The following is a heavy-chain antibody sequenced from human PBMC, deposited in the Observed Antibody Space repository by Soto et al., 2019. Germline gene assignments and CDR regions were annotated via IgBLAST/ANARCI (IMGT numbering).Heavy chain of an antibody. J-gene: IGHJ4*02. V-gene: IGHV1-8*01. D-gene: IGHD4-17*01. CDR2: MNPNSGNT. Sequence: QVQLVQSGAEVKKPGASVKVSCKASGYTFTSYDINWVRQATGQGLEWMGWMNPNSGNTGYAQKFQAGXTXTXXTYISTAYMEISSLRSEDTAVYYCARTLSGDNVDYWGQGTLVTVSS. CDR3: ARTLSGDNVDY. CDR1: GYTFTSYD.